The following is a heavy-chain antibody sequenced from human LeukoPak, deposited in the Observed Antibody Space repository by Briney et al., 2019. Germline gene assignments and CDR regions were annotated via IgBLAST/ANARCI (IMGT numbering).Heavy chain of an antibody. J-gene: IGHJ4*02. Sequence: ASVKVSCKASGYTFTSYDINWVRQATGQGLEWMGWTNPNSGNTGYAQKFQGRVTMTRNTSISTAYMELSSLRSEDTAVYYCARGPGYCSSTSCYGAYFDYWGQGTLVTVSS. CDR2: TNPNSGNT. V-gene: IGHV1-8*01. CDR3: ARGPGYCSSTSCYGAYFDY. CDR1: GYTFTSYD. D-gene: IGHD2-2*01.